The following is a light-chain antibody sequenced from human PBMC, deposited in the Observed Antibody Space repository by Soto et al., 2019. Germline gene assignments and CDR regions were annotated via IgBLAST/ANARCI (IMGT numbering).Light chain of an antibody. CDR3: QQYGSSPKT. CDR2: AAS. CDR1: QTISSTY. V-gene: IGKV3-20*01. Sequence: EIVLTQSPGTLSLSPGDRATLSCRASQTISSTYLAWYQQKPGQAPRLLIYAASTRATGIPDRFSGSGSGTDITLTISRLEPEDFAVYYCQQYGSSPKTFGQGTKVEI. J-gene: IGKJ1*01.